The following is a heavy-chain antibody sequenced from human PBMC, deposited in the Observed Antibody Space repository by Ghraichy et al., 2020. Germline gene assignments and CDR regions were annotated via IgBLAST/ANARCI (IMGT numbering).Heavy chain of an antibody. V-gene: IGHV4-34*01. J-gene: IGHJ6*03. CDR2: INHSGST. D-gene: IGHD2-2*01. CDR1: GGSFSGYY. Sequence: SQTLSLTCAVYGGSFSGYYWSWIRQPPGKGLEWIGEINHSGSTNYNPSLKSRVTISVDTSKNQFSLKLSSVTAADTAVYYCARGLYPAGNYYYYRDVWGKGTTVTVSS. CDR3: ARGLYPAGNYYYYRDV.